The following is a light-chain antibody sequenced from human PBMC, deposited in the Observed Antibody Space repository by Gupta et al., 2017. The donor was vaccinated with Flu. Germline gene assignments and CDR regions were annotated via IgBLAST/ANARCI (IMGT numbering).Light chain of an antibody. V-gene: IGKV1-5*03. CDR2: NAS. CDR1: QSISRW. J-gene: IGKJ1*01. CDR3: QQYSTYST. Sequence: DIQVTPSPSTLSASVGDRVTITCRASQSISRWLDWFQQKPGKAPKLLIYNASFLQSGVPSRFSGSGAGTEFALIISSLQPDDFATYYCQQYSTYSTFGQGTKVEIK.